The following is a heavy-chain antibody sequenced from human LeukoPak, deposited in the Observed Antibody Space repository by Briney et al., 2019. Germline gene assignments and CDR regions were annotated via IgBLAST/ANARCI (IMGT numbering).Heavy chain of an antibody. V-gene: IGHV4-4*09. D-gene: IGHD2-15*01. Sequence: SETLSLTCTVSGGSISSYYWSWIRQPPGKGLEWIGSIYTSGSTNYNPSLKSRVTISVDTSKNQFSLKLSSVTAADTAVYYCAGLGKYCSGGSCYSPFDYYYYMDVWGKGTTVTVSS. CDR1: GGSISSYY. CDR2: IYTSGST. CDR3: AGLGKYCSGGSCYSPFDYYYYMDV. J-gene: IGHJ6*03.